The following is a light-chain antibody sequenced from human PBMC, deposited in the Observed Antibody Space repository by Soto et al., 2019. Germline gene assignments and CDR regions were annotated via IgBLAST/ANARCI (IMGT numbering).Light chain of an antibody. CDR1: QSVSSSY. J-gene: IGKJ4*01. CDR3: QQYGSSPLT. V-gene: IGKV3-20*01. CDR2: GAS. Sequence: EIVLTQSPGTLSLSPGERATLSCRSSQSVSSSYLAWYQQKPGQAPRLLIYGASSRATGIPDRFSGSGSVTDFTLPISRLEPEDFAVYYCQQYGSSPLTFGGGTKVEIK.